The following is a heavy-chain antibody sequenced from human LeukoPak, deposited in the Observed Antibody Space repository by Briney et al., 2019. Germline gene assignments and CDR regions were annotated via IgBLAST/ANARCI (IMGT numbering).Heavy chain of an antibody. CDR3: ARGADCSGGSCYEAIRFDP. V-gene: IGHV3-30*04. CDR2: ISYDGSKK. D-gene: IGHD2-15*01. CDR1: AFTFSSYP. Sequence: GGSLRLSCAASAFTFSSYPMDWVRQAPGKGLEWVALISYDGSKKYYADSVKGRFTISRDNSKNTLYLQINSLRAEDTAVYYCARGADCSGGSCYEAIRFDPWGQGTLVTVSS. J-gene: IGHJ5*02.